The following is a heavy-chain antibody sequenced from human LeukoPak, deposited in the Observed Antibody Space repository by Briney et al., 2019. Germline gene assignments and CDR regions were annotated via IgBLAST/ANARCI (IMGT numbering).Heavy chain of an antibody. Sequence: SETLSLTCTVSGDSITNTIYYWGWIRQPPGKGLEWIGGIYYSGSTFYNPSLKSRVTISLDTSKNQFSLRLTSVTAADTAVYYCTFNLGSGSFAFDIWGQGTMVTVSS. J-gene: IGHJ3*02. CDR2: IYYSGST. D-gene: IGHD3-10*01. V-gene: IGHV4-39*07. CDR1: GDSITNTIYY. CDR3: TFNLGSGSFAFDI.